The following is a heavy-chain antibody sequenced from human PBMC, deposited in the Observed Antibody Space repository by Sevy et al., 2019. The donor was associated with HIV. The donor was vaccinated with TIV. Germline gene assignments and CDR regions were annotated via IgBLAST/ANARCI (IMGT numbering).Heavy chain of an antibody. D-gene: IGHD3-22*01. J-gene: IGHJ4*02. CDR3: ARKYDSSGYFDY. V-gene: IGHV3-23*01. CDR2: ISGSGGSGDKT. Sequence: GGSLRLSCAASGFTFSSYAMNWVRQAPGKGLEWVSGISGSGGSGDKTNYADSVKGRFTISRDDSKNSLYLQLNSLRARDTAIYYCARKYDSSGYFDYWGQGTLVTVSS. CDR1: GFTFSSYA.